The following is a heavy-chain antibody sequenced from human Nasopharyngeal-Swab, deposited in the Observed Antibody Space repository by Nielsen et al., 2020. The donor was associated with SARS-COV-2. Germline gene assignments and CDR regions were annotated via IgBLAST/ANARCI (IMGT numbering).Heavy chain of an antibody. D-gene: IGHD3/OR15-3a*01. CDR2: MNPDSSNT. CDR3: ARGTKFGRIYSFDP. Sequence: ASVKVSCKTSGYTFSTYNINWVRQAPGQGFEWMGWMNPDSSNTGYAKRFQGRVTMTRDTSLNTAYMELTSLTSEDTATYFCARGTKFGRIYSFDPWGQGTLVTV. J-gene: IGHJ5*02. CDR1: GYTFSTYN. V-gene: IGHV1-8*01.